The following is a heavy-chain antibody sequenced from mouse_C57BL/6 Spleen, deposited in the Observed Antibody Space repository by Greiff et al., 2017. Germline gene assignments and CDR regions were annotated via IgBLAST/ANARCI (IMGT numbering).Heavy chain of an antibody. CDR1: GYTFTSYW. CDR3: ASYGSSYDWYFDV. J-gene: IGHJ1*03. CDR2: INPSNSGT. D-gene: IGHD1-1*01. V-gene: IGHV1-53*01. Sequence: VQLQQPGTELVKPGASGYTFTSYWMHWVKQRPGQGLEWIGNINPSNSGTNYNEKFKSKATLTVDKSSSTAYMQLSSLTSEDSAVYYCASYGSSYDWYFDVWGTGTTVTVSS.